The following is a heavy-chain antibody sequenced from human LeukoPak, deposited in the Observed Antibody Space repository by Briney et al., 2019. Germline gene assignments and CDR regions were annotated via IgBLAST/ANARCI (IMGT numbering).Heavy chain of an antibody. CDR1: GGSFSSGDYY. J-gene: IGHJ6*03. CDR3: ARFITGTTTVYYYYMDV. D-gene: IGHD1-7*01. CDR2: IYYSGST. Sequence: PSETLSLTCTVSGGSFSSGDYYWSWIRQPPGKGLEWIGYIYYSGSTYYNPSLKSRVTISVDTSKNQFSLKLSSVTAADTAVYYCARFITGTTTVYYYYMDVWGKGTTVTVSS. V-gene: IGHV4-30-4*02.